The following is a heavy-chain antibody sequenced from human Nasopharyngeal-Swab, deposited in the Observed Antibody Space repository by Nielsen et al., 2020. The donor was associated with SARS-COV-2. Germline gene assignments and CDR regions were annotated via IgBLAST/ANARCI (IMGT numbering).Heavy chain of an antibody. V-gene: IGHV1-69*04. CDR1: GGTFSSYA. CDR3: AFGYSSSWYSDY. D-gene: IGHD6-13*01. J-gene: IGHJ4*02. Sequence: SVKVSCKASGGTFSSYAISWVRQAPGQGLEWMGRIIPILGIANYAQKFQGRVTITADKSTSTAYMELSSLRSEDTAVYYCAFGYSSSWYSDYWGQGILVTVSS. CDR2: IIPILGIA.